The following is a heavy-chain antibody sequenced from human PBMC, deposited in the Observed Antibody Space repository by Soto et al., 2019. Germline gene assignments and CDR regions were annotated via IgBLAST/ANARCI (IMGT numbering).Heavy chain of an antibody. V-gene: IGHV1-18*01. J-gene: IGHJ6*03. CDR2: ISAYNGNT. CDR3: ARETQAPYSSSWYYGKKQYYYYYYMDV. CDR1: GYTFTSYG. D-gene: IGHD6-13*01. Sequence: ASVKVSCKASGYTFTSYGISGVRQAPGQGLEWMGWISAYNGNTNYAQKLQGRVTMTTDTSTSTAYMELRSLRSDDTAVYYCARETQAPYSSSWYYGKKQYYYYYYMDVWGKGTTVTVSS.